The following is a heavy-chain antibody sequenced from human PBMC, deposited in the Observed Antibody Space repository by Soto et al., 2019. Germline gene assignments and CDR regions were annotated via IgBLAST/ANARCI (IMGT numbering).Heavy chain of an antibody. CDR3: ARSQGGSTSLDIYYYYYYGMDV. J-gene: IGHJ6*02. CDR1: GGTFSSYA. V-gene: IGHV1-69*01. D-gene: IGHD2-2*01. CDR2: IIPIFGTA. Sequence: QVQLVQSGAEVKKPGSSVKVSCKAPGGTFSSYAISWVRQAPGQGLEWMGGIIPIFGTANCAQKFQGRVTITADESTSTGYMELSSLRSEDTAVYYCARSQGGSTSLDIYYYYYYGMDVWGQGTTVTVSS.